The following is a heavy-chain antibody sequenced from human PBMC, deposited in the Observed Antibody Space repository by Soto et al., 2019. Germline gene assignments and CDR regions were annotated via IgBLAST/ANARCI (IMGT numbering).Heavy chain of an antibody. CDR2: ISSSGSTI. CDR1: GFTFSDYY. Sequence: GGSLRLSCAASGFTFSDYYMSWIRQAPGKGLEWVSYISSSGSTIYYADSVKGRFTISRDNAKNSLYLQMNSLRAEDTAVYYCASRRGMVDYYYYYGMDVWGQGTTVTVSS. CDR3: ASRRGMVDYYYYYGMDV. V-gene: IGHV3-11*04. J-gene: IGHJ6*02. D-gene: IGHD1-26*01.